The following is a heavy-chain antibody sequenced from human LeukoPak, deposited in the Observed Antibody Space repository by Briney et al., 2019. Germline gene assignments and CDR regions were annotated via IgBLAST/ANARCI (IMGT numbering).Heavy chain of an antibody. CDR2: ISGSGTNT. J-gene: IGHJ4*02. V-gene: IGHV3-23*01. D-gene: IGHD1-14*01. Sequence: GGSLRLSCAASGFTFSSYAMSWVRQAPGKGLEWVSAISGSGTNTYYADSVKGRFTISRDNSKNSLYLQMNSLRAEDTAVYYCAREYSSTTSFDYWGQGTLVTVSS. CDR3: AREYSSTTSFDY. CDR1: GFTFSSYA.